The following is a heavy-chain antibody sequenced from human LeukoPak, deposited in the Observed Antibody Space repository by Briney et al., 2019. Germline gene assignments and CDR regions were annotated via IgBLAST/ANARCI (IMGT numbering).Heavy chain of an antibody. CDR2: IYHSGST. V-gene: IGHV4-4*01. Sequence: PSETLSLTCAVSGGSMNSSNWWSWVRQPPGKGLEWIGEIYHSGSTNYNPSLKSRVTISIDTSKNQFSLKLSSVTAADTAVYCCARLSGPLYYGMDVWGQGTTVTVSS. J-gene: IGHJ6*02. D-gene: IGHD1-14*01. CDR1: GGSMNSSNW. CDR3: ARLSGPLYYGMDV.